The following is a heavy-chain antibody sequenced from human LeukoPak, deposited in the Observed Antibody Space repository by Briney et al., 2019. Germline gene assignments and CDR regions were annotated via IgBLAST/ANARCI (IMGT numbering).Heavy chain of an antibody. CDR3: ARLGYYDSSGYHS. CDR2: IYYSGST. CDR1: GGSISSSSYY. V-gene: IGHV4-39*07. J-gene: IGHJ4*02. D-gene: IGHD3-22*01. Sequence: PSETLSLTCTVSGGSISSSSYYWGWIRQPPGKGLEWIGSIYYSGSTYYNPSLKSRVTISVDTSKNQFSLKLSSVTAADTAVYYCARLGYYDSSGYHSWGQGTLVTVSS.